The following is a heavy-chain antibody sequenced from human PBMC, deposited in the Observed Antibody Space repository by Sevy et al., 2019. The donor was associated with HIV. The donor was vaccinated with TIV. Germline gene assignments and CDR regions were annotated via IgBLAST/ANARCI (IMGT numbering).Heavy chain of an antibody. CDR3: ARMVAASRWFDP. CDR2: VSNDGTYK. V-gene: IGHV3-30*03. Sequence: GGSLRLSCAASGFTFSSYDMHWVRQAPGKGLEWVAVVSNDGTYKYYADSVKGRFTISRDNSKNTLYLQMNSLRAEDTAVYYCARMVAASRWFDPWGQGTLVTVSS. CDR1: GFTFSSYD. D-gene: IGHD2-15*01. J-gene: IGHJ5*02.